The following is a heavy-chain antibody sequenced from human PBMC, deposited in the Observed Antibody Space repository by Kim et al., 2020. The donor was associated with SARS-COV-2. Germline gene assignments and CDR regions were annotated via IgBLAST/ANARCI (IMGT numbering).Heavy chain of an antibody. CDR3: AKRDEGFGELPNY. Sequence: ADSVKGRFTISRDNSKNTLYLQMNSLRAEDTAVYYCAKRDEGFGELPNYWGQGTLVTVSS. V-gene: IGHV3-23*01. J-gene: IGHJ4*02. D-gene: IGHD3-10*01.